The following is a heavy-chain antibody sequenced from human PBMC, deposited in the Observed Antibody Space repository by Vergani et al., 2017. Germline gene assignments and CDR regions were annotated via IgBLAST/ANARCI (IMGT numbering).Heavy chain of an antibody. CDR2: INPILGIA. CDR1: GYTFTGYY. D-gene: IGHD2-2*01. CDR3: ARDQPAEWGVPAAHDAFDI. Sequence: QVQLVQSGAEVKKPGASVKVSCKASGYTFTGYYMHWVRQAPGQGLEWMGWINPILGIANYAQKFQGRVTITADKSTSTAYMELSSLRSEDTAVYYCARDQPAEWGVPAAHDAFDIWGQGTMVTVSS. J-gene: IGHJ3*02. V-gene: IGHV1-69*09.